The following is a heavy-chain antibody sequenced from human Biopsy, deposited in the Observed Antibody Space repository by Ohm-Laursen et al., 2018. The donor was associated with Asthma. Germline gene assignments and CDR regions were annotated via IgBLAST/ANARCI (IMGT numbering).Heavy chain of an antibody. CDR1: GGSFSGYY. V-gene: IGHV4-34*01. D-gene: IGHD6-13*01. J-gene: IGHJ6*02. CDR2: INHSGST. CDR3: ARITNDRIAAAGRYYYYGMDV. Sequence: GTLSLTCAVYGGSFSGYYWSWIRQPPGKGLEWIGEINHSGSTNYNPSLKSRVTISVDTSKNQFSRKLSSVSAADTAVYYCARITNDRIAAAGRYYYYGMDVWGQGTTVTVSS.